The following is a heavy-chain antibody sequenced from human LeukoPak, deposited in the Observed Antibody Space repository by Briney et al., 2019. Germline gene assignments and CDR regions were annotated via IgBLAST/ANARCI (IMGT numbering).Heavy chain of an antibody. CDR2: IYHSGSA. J-gene: IGHJ4*02. D-gene: IGHD6-13*01. CDR3: ARLAWDSSSWYDY. Sequence: GSLRLSCAASGFTFSSYTMNWVRQAPGKGLEWIGSIYHSGSAYYNPSLKSRVTISVDTSKNQFSLKLSSVTAADTAVYYCARLAWDSSSWYDYWGQGTLVTVSS. CDR1: GFTFSSYT. V-gene: IGHV4-38-2*01.